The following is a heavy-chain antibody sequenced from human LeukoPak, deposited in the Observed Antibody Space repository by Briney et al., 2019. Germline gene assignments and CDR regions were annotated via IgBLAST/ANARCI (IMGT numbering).Heavy chain of an antibody. V-gene: IGHV6-1*01. Sequence: SQTLSLTCAISGDSFSSNSAAWTWLRQSPSRGLEWLGRTYYRSKWYNDYAVSVKGRITINPDTSKNQFSLQLNSVTPEDTAVYYCARDAGLIDYWGQGTLVTVSS. J-gene: IGHJ4*02. CDR3: ARDAGLIDY. CDR2: TYYRSKWYN. CDR1: GDSFSSNSAA. D-gene: IGHD3-10*01.